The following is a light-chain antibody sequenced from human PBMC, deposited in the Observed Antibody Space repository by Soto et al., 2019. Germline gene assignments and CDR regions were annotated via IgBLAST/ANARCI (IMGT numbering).Light chain of an antibody. CDR3: NSYAGSNNWV. V-gene: IGLV2-8*01. J-gene: IGLJ3*02. CDR1: SSDVGGYNY. CDR2: EVS. Sequence: QSALTQPASVSGSPGQSITISCTGTSSDVGGYNYVSWYQQHPGKAPKIMIYEVSKRPSGVPDRFAGSKSGNTASLTVSGLQAEDEADYYCNSYAGSNNWVFGGGTKLTVL.